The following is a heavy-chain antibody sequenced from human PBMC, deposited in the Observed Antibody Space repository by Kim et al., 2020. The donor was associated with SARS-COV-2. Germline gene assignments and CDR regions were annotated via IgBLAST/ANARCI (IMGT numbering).Heavy chain of an antibody. Sequence: DADSLKGRFTISRDNSKNTLYLQISVLSADDTAIYYCARGPVGATVGYFDTWGQGTPVTVSS. CDR3: ARGPVGATVGYFDT. J-gene: IGHJ4*03. V-gene: IGHV3-53*01. D-gene: IGHD1-26*01.